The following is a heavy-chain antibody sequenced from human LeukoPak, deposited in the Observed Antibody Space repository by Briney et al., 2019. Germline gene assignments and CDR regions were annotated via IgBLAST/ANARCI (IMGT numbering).Heavy chain of an antibody. J-gene: IGHJ3*02. V-gene: IGHV3-48*02. D-gene: IGHD3-3*01. CDR1: GFTFSSYS. CDR3: ARDDIWSGPNAFDI. CDR2: ISSSSLTI. Sequence: GGSLRLSCAASGFTFSSYSMNWVRQAPGKGLEWVSYISSSSLTIYYADSVKGRFTISRDNAKNSLDLQMNSLRDDDTAVYYCARDDIWSGPNAFDIWGQGTMVTVSS.